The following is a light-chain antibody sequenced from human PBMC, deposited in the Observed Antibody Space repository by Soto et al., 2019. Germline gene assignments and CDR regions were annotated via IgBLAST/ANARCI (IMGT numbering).Light chain of an antibody. V-gene: IGKV1-5*01. CDR2: DAS. Sequence: DIQMTQSPSTLSASVGDRVTITCRASQSISSWLAWYQQKPGKAPKLLIYDASSLESGVPSRFSGSGSGTECTLTISRLQPYDFATYYCQQYNSYHTFGQGTKLEIK. CDR3: QQYNSYHT. CDR1: QSISSW. J-gene: IGKJ2*01.